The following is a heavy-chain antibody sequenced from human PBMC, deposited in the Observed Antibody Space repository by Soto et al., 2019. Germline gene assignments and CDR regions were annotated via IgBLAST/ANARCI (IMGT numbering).Heavy chain of an antibody. CDR3: ARDLDYYGSGSYYNPYYYGMDV. CDR1: GFIFSSYS. D-gene: IGHD3-10*01. Sequence: GGSLRLSCAASGFIFSSYSMNWVRQAPGKGLEWVSSISSSSSYIYYADSVKGRFTISRDNAKNSLYLQMNSLRAEDTAVYYCARDLDYYGSGSYYNPYYYGMDVWGQGTLVTVSS. CDR2: ISSSSSYI. V-gene: IGHV3-21*01. J-gene: IGHJ6*02.